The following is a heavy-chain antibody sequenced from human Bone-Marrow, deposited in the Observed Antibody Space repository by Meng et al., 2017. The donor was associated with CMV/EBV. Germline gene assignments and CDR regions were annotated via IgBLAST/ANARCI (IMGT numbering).Heavy chain of an antibody. D-gene: IGHD2-15*01. CDR2: ISYDGSNK. V-gene: IGHV3-30-3*01. Sequence: GGSLRLSCAASGFTFSSYPMHWVRQAPGKGLEWVAVISYDGSNKYYADSVKGRFTISRDNSKNTLYLQMNSLRAEDTAVYYCARSTRCSGGSCYPKVYYGMDVWAQGTTVTVSS. CDR3: ARSTRCSGGSCYPKVYYGMDV. J-gene: IGHJ6*02. CDR1: GFTFSSYP.